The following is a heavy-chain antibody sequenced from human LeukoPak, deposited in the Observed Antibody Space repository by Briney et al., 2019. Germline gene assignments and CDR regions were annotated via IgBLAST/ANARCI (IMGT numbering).Heavy chain of an antibody. Sequence: SQTLSLTCTVSGGSTSSGGYYWSWIRQHPGKGLEWIGYIYYSGLTYYNPSLGSRVTVLLDTSRNQFSLKLTSVTAADTAVYYCARERTYFGSGSYPDSWGQGTLVTVSS. D-gene: IGHD3-10*01. J-gene: IGHJ4*02. CDR3: ARERTYFGSGSYPDS. CDR2: IYYSGLT. CDR1: GGSTSSGGYY. V-gene: IGHV4-31*03.